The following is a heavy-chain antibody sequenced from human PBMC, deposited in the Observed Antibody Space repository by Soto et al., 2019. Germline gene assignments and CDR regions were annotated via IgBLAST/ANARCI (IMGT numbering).Heavy chain of an antibody. V-gene: IGHV1-69*01. CDR3: ARDLRVVRGVIPAVGMDV. J-gene: IGHJ6*02. Sequence: QVQLVQSGAEVKKPGSSVKVSCKASGGTFSSYAISWVRQAPGQGLEWMGGIIPIFGTANYAQKFQGRVTITADEYTSTAYMELSSLRSEDTAVYYCARDLRVVRGVIPAVGMDVWGQGTTVTVSS. CDR2: IIPIFGTA. D-gene: IGHD3-10*01. CDR1: GGTFSSYA.